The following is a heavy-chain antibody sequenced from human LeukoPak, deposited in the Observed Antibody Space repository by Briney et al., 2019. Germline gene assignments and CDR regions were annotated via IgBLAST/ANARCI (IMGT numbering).Heavy chain of an antibody. V-gene: IGHV6-1*01. CDR1: GDSVSSNSAA. J-gene: IGHJ4*02. D-gene: IGHD3-22*01. CDR2: TYFRSKWYN. Sequence: SQNLSLTCAISGDSVSSNSAAWNWIRQSPSRGLKWLGRTYFRSKWYNDYAVSVKSRITINPDTSKNQFSLQLNSVTPEDTAVYYCARESTHYYDSSGYSRGLGYWGQGTLVTVSS. CDR3: ARESTHYYDSSGYSRGLGY.